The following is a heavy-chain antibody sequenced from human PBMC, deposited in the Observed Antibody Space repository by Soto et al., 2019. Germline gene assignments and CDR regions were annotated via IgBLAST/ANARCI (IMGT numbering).Heavy chain of an antibody. D-gene: IGHD3-10*01. CDR1: GFTSSDHY. Sequence: GGSLRLSCTASGFTSSDHYMDWVRQAPGKGLEWVGRTRSKVNNYITEYAASVTGRFAISRDISRNSMYLQMNSLQTEDTAVYYCARDLRGSGSPGDFDLWGQGTLVTVSS. V-gene: IGHV3-72*01. CDR3: ARDLRGSGSPGDFDL. J-gene: IGHJ4*02. CDR2: TRSKVNNYIT.